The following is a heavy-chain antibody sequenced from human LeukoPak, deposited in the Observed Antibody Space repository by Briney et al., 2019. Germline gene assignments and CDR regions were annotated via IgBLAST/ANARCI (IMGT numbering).Heavy chain of an antibody. CDR1: GGTFSSYA. CDR3: ASQKGVAGVDY. J-gene: IGHJ4*02. Sequence: ASVKVSCKASGGTFSSYAISWVRQAPGQGLEWMGRIIPIFGTANYAQKFQGRVTITTDESTSTAYMELSSLRSEDTAVYYCASQKGVAGVDYWGQGTLVTVSS. CDR2: IIPIFGTA. V-gene: IGHV1-69*05. D-gene: IGHD1-26*01.